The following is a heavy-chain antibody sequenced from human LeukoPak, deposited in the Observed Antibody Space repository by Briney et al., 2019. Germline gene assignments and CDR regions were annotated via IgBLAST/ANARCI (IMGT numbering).Heavy chain of an antibody. CDR1: GLPFNTYG. V-gene: IGHV3-23*01. Sequence: GRSLRLSCAVSGLPFNTYGMHWVRQAPGKGLEWVSVISGSGGSTYYADSVKGRFTISRDNSKNTLYLQMNSLRAEDTAVYYCAKDQGTGIAAAGTSHYWGQGTLVTVSS. CDR2: ISGSGGST. J-gene: IGHJ4*02. D-gene: IGHD6-13*01. CDR3: AKDQGTGIAAAGTSHY.